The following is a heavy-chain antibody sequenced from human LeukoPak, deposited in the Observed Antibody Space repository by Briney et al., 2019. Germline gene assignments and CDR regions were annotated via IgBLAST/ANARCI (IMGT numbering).Heavy chain of an antibody. CDR3: AREDSSGYYYYYFDY. D-gene: IGHD3-22*01. CDR2: INPSGGST. J-gene: IGHJ4*02. Sequence: GASVKVSCKASGYTFTSYYMHWVRQAPGQGLEWMGIINPSGGSTSYAQKFQGRVTMTRDTSTGTVYMELSSLRSEDTAVYYCAREDSSGYYYYYFDYWGQGTLVTVSS. V-gene: IGHV1-46*01. CDR1: GYTFTSYY.